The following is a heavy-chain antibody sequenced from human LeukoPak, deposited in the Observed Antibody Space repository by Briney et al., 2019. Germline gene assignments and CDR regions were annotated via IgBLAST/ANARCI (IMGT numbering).Heavy chain of an antibody. D-gene: IGHD6-19*01. V-gene: IGHV5-51*01. CDR2: VYPGGSDT. J-gene: IGHJ4*02. CDR3: ARRDSSGWYVFDY. CDR1: GYTFANYW. Sequence: LGESLKISCKGSGYTFANYWIGWVRQMPGKGLEWMGLVYPGGSDTRYSPSFQGQVSISVDKSISTAYLQWSSLKASDTAMYYCARRDSSGWYVFDYWGQGTLVTVSS.